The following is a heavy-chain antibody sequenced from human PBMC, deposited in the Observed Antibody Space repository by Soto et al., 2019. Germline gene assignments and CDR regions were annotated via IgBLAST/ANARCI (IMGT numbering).Heavy chain of an antibody. D-gene: IGHD3-10*01. CDR3: ASWRYGAS. Sequence: QVHLVQSGAEVKKPGASVKVSCKASGYTFTSYGITWVRQAPGQGLEWMGWISAHNGNTDYAQKLQGRVIVTRDTSTSTAYMELRGLISYDTAVYSWASWRYGASWGQGALVTVSS. CDR2: ISAHNGNT. J-gene: IGHJ5*02. CDR1: GYTFTSYG. V-gene: IGHV1-18*01.